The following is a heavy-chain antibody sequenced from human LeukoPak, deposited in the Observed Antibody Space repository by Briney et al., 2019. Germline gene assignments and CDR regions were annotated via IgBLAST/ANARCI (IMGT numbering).Heavy chain of an antibody. CDR1: GGSISSGSYY. V-gene: IGHV4-61*02. CDR2: IYTSGST. CDR3: AKIFKSWPSGEVDY. J-gene: IGHJ4*02. Sequence: PPQTLSLTCTVSGGSISSGSYYWRWIRQPAGKGLEWTGRIYTSGSTNYNPSLKSRVTISVDTSKNQFSLKLSSVTAADTAVYYCAKIFKSWPSGEVDYWGQGTLVTVSS. D-gene: IGHD4-17*01.